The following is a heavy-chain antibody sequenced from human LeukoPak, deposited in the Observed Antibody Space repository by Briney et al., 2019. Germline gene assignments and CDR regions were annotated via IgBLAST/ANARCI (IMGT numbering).Heavy chain of an antibody. CDR2: ISWNSGNM. D-gene: IGHD6-13*01. Sequence: GGYLRLSCAPSGFMFNDYALHWVRQAPGKGLEWVSSISWNSGNMYYVDSVKGRFTISRDNAKNSLSLQMNSLKPEDTALYYCAKGPGLGAGKRYLDLWGRGTLVIVSS. CDR3: AKGPGLGAGKRYLDL. J-gene: IGHJ2*01. V-gene: IGHV3-9*01. CDR1: GFMFNDYA.